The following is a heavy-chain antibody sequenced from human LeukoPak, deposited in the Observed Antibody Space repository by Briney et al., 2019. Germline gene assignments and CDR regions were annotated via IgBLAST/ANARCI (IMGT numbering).Heavy chain of an antibody. J-gene: IGHJ4*02. Sequence: ASVKVSCKVSGYTLTELSMHWVRQAPGKGLEWMGGFDPEDGETIYAQKFQGRVTMTEDTSTDTAYMELSSLRSEDAAVYYCATAVANDYGDYLCYFDYWGQGTLVTVSS. V-gene: IGHV1-24*01. CDR1: GYTLTELS. CDR3: ATAVANDYGDYLCYFDY. CDR2: FDPEDGET. D-gene: IGHD4-17*01.